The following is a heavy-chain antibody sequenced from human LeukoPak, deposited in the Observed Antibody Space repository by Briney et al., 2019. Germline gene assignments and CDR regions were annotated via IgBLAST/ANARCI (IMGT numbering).Heavy chain of an antibody. CDR3: ARAGGGIGALPIVVVPAARTRSAFDI. D-gene: IGHD2-2*01. CDR1: GFTFSDYY. CDR2: ISSSGSTI. Sequence: GGSLRLSCAASGFTFSDYYMSWLRQAPGKGLEGVSYISSSGSTIYYADSVKGRFTISRDNAKNSLYLQMNSLRAEDTAVYYCARAGGGIGALPIVVVPAARTRSAFDIWGQGTMVTVSS. J-gene: IGHJ3*02. V-gene: IGHV3-11*04.